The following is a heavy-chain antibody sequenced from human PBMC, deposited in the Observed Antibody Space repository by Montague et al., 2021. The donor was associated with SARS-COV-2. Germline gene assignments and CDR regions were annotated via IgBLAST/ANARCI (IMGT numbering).Heavy chain of an antibody. J-gene: IGHJ4*02. CDR1: GFSLSATGMS. D-gene: IGHD3-22*01. CDR3: ARSAYYSNYFDY. CDR2: IDWDGSE. Sequence: PALVKPTQTLTLTCTFSGFSLSATGMSVSWIRQPPGKALEWLALIDWDGSEYYSTSVKTRLTISRDTSKNQVVLTMTNMDPVDTATYFCARSAYYSNYFDYGGQETLVTVP. V-gene: IGHV2-70*01.